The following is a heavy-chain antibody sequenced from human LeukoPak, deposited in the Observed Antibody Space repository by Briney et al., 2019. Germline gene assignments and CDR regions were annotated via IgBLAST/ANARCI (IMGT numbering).Heavy chain of an antibody. CDR1: GYSFTSCW. V-gene: IGHV5-10-1*01. D-gene: IGHD2-21*02. Sequence: GESLKISCKASGYSFTSCWISWVRQMPGKGLEWMGRIDPSDSYTNYSPSFQGHVTISADNSISTAYLQWNSLQASDTATYYCARRAHCGGDCFRDFDYWGQGTLVTVSS. J-gene: IGHJ4*02. CDR2: IDPSDSYT. CDR3: ARRAHCGGDCFRDFDY.